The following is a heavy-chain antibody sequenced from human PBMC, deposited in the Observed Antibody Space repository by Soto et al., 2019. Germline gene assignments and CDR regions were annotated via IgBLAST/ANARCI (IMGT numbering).Heavy chain of an antibody. Sequence: ASVKVSCKVSGYTLTELSMHWVRQAPGKGLEWMGGFDPEDGETIYAQKFQGRVTMTEDTSTDTAYMELSSLRSEDTAVYYCATSYSSSSSVAFDIWGQGTLVTVSS. J-gene: IGHJ3*02. CDR2: FDPEDGET. D-gene: IGHD6-13*01. CDR1: GYTLTELS. CDR3: ATSYSSSSSVAFDI. V-gene: IGHV1-24*01.